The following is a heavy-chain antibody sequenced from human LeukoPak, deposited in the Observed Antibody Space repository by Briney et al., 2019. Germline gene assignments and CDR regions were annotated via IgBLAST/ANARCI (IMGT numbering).Heavy chain of an antibody. J-gene: IGHJ4*02. Sequence: SETLSLTCAGYGGSFSGYYWSWTREPPGKGLEWIGEINHSGSTNYNPSLKSRVTISVDTSKNQFSLKLSSVTAADTAVYYCARGQGWFGELLSPHYFDYWGQGTLVTVSS. CDR1: GGSFSGYY. CDR2: INHSGST. CDR3: ARGQGWFGELLSPHYFDY. D-gene: IGHD3-10*01. V-gene: IGHV4-34*01.